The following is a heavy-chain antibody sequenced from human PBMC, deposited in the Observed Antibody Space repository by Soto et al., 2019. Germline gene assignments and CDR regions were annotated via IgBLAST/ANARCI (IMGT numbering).Heavy chain of an antibody. CDR2: MYTRGSA. CDR3: ATSTIMGLEVAGHFDN. V-gene: IGHV4-4*07. J-gene: IGHJ4*01. D-gene: IGHD3-16*01. Sequence: QVQLQESGPGLVKPSETLSLTCSVSGGSITESHWSWIRQPVGKGLEWIGRMYTRGSATYNPSLKSRVSMSLDTSKNEFSLNVRSVTAADTAVYYCATSTIMGLEVAGHFDNWGQGILVTVSS. CDR1: GGSITESH.